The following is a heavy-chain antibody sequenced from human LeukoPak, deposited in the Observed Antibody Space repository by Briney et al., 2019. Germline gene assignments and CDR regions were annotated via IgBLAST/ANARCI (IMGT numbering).Heavy chain of an antibody. V-gene: IGHV1-8*03. CDR2: MNPNSGNT. CDR1: GYTFTSYD. J-gene: IGHJ4*02. Sequence: ASVKVSCKASGYTFTSYDINWVRQATGQGLEWMGWMNPNSGNTGYAQKFQGRVTITRNTSISTAYMELSSLRSEDTAVYYCARGSAEYYYDSSGYNYWGQGTLVTVSS. CDR3: ARGSAEYYYDSSGYNY. D-gene: IGHD3-22*01.